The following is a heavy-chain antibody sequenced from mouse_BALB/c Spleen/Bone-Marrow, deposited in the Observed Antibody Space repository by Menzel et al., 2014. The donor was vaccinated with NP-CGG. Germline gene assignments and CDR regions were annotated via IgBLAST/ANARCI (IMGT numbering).Heavy chain of an antibody. V-gene: IGHV7-3*02. CDR3: ARDKGRVFFDY. J-gene: IGHJ2*01. CDR2: IRNKANGYTT. Sequence: EVMLVESGGGLVQPGGSLRLSCATSGFTFTDYYMNWVRQPPGKALEWLGFIRNKANGYTTEYSASVKSRFTISRDNSQNILYLQMNTLRVDDSATYSCARDKGRVFFDYWGQGTTLTVSS. CDR1: GFTFTDYY.